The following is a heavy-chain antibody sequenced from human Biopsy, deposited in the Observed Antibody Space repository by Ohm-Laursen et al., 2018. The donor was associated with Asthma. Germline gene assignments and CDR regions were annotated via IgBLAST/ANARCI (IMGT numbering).Heavy chain of an antibody. J-gene: IGHJ3*02. V-gene: IGHV1-3*01. CDR1: GYTFINYA. CDR2: INAANGNT. Sequence: ASVKVSCKASGYTFINYAIHWVRQAPGHSLERMGWINAANGNTKYSQKFQGRLTISRDTSASTAYMDLSSLRSEDTAVYYCARTYFDFLTGQVHDAFAMWGQGTMVTVSS. CDR3: ARTYFDFLTGQVHDAFAM. D-gene: IGHD3-9*01.